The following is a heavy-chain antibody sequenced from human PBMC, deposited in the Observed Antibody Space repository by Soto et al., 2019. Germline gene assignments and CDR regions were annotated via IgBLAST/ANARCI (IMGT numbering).Heavy chain of an antibody. CDR3: ARVPVREVATISPSDY. CDR2: ISAYNGNT. J-gene: IGHJ4*02. V-gene: IGHV1-18*01. Sequence: QVQLGQSGAEVKKPGASVKVSCKASGYTFTSYGISWVRQAPGQGLEWMGWISAYNGNTNYAQKLQGRVTMTTDTSTSTAYMEMRSLRSDDTAVYYCARVPVREVATISPSDYWRQGTLVTVSS. D-gene: IGHD5-12*01. CDR1: GYTFTSYG.